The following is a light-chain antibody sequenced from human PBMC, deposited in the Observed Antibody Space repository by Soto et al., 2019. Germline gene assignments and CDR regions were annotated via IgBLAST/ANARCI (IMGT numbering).Light chain of an antibody. CDR3: QQFNSYPFT. J-gene: IGKJ4*01. CDR1: QDISSA. Sequence: AIQLTQSPSSLSASVGDRVTITCRASQDISSALAWYQQKPGKAPKLLIYDASSLESGVPSRFSVSGSGTEFTLTISSLQPEDFATYYCQQFNSYPFTFGGGTKVEIK. V-gene: IGKV1-13*02. CDR2: DAS.